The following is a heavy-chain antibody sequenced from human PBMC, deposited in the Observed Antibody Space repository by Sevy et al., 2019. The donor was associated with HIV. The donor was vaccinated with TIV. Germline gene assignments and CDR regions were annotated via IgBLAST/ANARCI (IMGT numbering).Heavy chain of an antibody. Sequence: GGSLRLSCAASGFTFSDYAIHWVRQAPGKGLEWVALISSDGSNEYYGDSVKGRFTISRDTFKSTVFLQMNSLRPEDTAVYYCARDLPATIIGVLILDPQSYDAMDVWGQGTPVTVSS. D-gene: IGHD3-3*01. V-gene: IGHV3-30*04. CDR2: ISSDGSNE. J-gene: IGHJ6*02. CDR1: GFTFSDYA. CDR3: ARDLPATIIGVLILDPQSYDAMDV.